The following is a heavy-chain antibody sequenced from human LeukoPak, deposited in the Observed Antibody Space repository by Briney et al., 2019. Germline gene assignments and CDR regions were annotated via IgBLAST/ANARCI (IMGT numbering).Heavy chain of an antibody. D-gene: IGHD2-2*01. V-gene: IGHV3-30*03. CDR2: ISYDGSNK. CDR3: AREGRSTSCYDP. CDR1: GFTFSSYG. J-gene: IGHJ5*02. Sequence: PGGSLRLSCAASGFTFSSYGMHWVRQAPGKGLEWVAVISYDGSNKYYADSVKGRFTISRDNSKNTLYLQMNSLRAEDTAVYYFAREGRSTSCYDPWGQGTLVTVSS.